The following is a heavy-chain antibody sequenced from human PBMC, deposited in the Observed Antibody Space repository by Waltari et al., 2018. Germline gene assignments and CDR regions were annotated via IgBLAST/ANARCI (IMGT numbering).Heavy chain of an antibody. CDR2: IYYSGST. CDR3: ARRDQWLVQGGAYYGMDV. V-gene: IGHV4-39*01. Sequence: QLQLQESGPGLVKPSETLSLTCTVSGSSISSSSYYWDWLRQPPGKGLEWIGSIYYSGSTYHNPSLKSRVTISVDTSKNQFSLKLSSVTAADTAVYYCARRDQWLVQGGAYYGMDVWGQGTTVTVSS. D-gene: IGHD6-19*01. J-gene: IGHJ6*02. CDR1: GSSISSSSYY.